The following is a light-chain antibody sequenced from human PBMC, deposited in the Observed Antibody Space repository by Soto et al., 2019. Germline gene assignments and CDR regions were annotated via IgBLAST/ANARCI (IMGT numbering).Light chain of an antibody. CDR1: QSVDSTF. CDR2: GAS. V-gene: IGKV3-20*01. Sequence: PGERATLSCRASQSVDSTFFAWYQKKPGPAPRLLIYGASKRATGVPDRFSGSGSVTDFTLIISRLEPEDFAVYYCQQYMSSVTFGQGTKVEIK. J-gene: IGKJ1*01. CDR3: QQYMSSVT.